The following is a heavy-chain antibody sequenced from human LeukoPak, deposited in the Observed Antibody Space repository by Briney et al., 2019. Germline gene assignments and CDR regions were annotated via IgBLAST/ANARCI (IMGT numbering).Heavy chain of an antibody. D-gene: IGHD3-22*01. CDR2: INWNGGST. V-gene: IGHV3-20*04. Sequence: GGSLRLSCAASGFTFDDYGMSWFRQAPGKGLEWVSGINWNGGSTGYADSVKGRFTISRDNAKNSLYLQMNSLRAEDTALYYCARGSYYYDSSGLWDYFDYWGQGTLVTVSS. J-gene: IGHJ4*02. CDR1: GFTFDDYG. CDR3: ARGSYYYDSSGLWDYFDY.